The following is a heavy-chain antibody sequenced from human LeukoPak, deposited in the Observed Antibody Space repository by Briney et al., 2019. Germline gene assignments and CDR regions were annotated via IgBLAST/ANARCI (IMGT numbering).Heavy chain of an antibody. D-gene: IGHD3-22*01. CDR1: GGPISSGDYY. CDR2: IYYSGST. Sequence: SETLSLTCTVSGGPISSGDYYWSWIRQPPGKGLEWIGYIYYSGSTYYNPSLKSQVTISVDTSKNQFSLKLSSVTAADTAVYYCARDPLIDSSGYPYWGQGTLVTVSS. CDR3: ARDPLIDSSGYPY. J-gene: IGHJ4*02. V-gene: IGHV4-30-4*01.